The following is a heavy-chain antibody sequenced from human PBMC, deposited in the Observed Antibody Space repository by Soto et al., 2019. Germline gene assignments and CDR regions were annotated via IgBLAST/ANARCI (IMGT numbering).Heavy chain of an antibody. CDR2: IKTKTQGETT. CDR1: GFTISGAW. Sequence: EVQLVESGVGLVKPGGSLRLSCAASGFTISGAWMNWVRQAPGKGLEWVGRIKTKTQGETTDYAAPVKGRFTISRDDSENTLSLHMNSLKIEDTAVYYCTTGSVEGYWGQGTLVTVSS. CDR3: TTGSVEGY. J-gene: IGHJ4*02. V-gene: IGHV3-15*07. D-gene: IGHD1-26*01.